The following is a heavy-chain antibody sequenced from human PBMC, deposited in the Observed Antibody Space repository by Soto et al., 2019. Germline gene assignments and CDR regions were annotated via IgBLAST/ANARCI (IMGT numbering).Heavy chain of an antibody. CDR1: GFTFSTYG. V-gene: IGHV3-33*01. J-gene: IGHJ4*02. CDR2: IWYDGTNK. Sequence: QVQLVESGGGVVQPGRSLRLSCAAFGFTFSTYGMHWVRQAPGKGLEWVAVIWYDGTNKYYADPVKGRFTISRDNSKDTLYLQMNSLRAEDTAVYYCARAVGPFDYWGQGTLVTVSS. CDR3: ARAVGPFDY.